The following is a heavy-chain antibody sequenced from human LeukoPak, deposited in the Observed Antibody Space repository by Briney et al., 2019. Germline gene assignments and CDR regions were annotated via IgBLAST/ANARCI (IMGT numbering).Heavy chain of an antibody. Sequence: GGSLRLSCAASEFTFSTYAMSWVRQAPGKGLEWVSAISGSDGSTWYADSVRGRFTISRDTSKNTLYLQMNSLRAEDTGVYYCAKIRGSGSLSYMDVWGKGTTVTISS. CDR2: ISGSDGST. CDR3: AKIRGSGSLSYMDV. CDR1: EFTFSTYA. D-gene: IGHD3-10*01. V-gene: IGHV3-23*01. J-gene: IGHJ6*03.